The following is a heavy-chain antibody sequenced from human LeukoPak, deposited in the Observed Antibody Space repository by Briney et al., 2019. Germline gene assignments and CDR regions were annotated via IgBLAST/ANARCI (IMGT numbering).Heavy chain of an antibody. D-gene: IGHD3-10*01. V-gene: IGHV3-30*04. Sequence: PGRSLRLSCAASGFTFSSYAMHWVRQAPGKGLEWVAVISYDGSKKYYADYVKGRFTISRDKSKNTLYLQMNSLRAEDTAVYYCAKGPDYYGSGSYLWYMDVWGKGTTVTISS. J-gene: IGHJ6*03. CDR2: ISYDGSKK. CDR3: AKGPDYYGSGSYLWYMDV. CDR1: GFTFSSYA.